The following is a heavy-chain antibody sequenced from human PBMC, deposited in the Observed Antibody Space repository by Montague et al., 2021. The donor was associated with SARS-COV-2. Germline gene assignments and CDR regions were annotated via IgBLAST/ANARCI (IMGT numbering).Heavy chain of an antibody. CDR2: IYYSGST. D-gene: IGHD6-13*01. Sequence: SETLSLTCTVSGGSISSSSYYWGWIRQPPGKGLEWIGSIYYSGSTYYNPSLKSRVTISVDTSKNQFSLKLSSVTAADTAVYYCARDQWQQLAPGVYYYYGMDVWGQGTTVTVSS. J-gene: IGHJ6*02. V-gene: IGHV4-39*07. CDR1: GGSISSSSYY. CDR3: ARDQWQQLAPGVYYYYGMDV.